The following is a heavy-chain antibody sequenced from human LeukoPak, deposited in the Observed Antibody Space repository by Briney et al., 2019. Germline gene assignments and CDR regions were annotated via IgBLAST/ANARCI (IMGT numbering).Heavy chain of an antibody. J-gene: IGHJ4*02. V-gene: IGHV3-7*01. CDR1: GFTFSSSW. CDR2: IKKDGCEK. CDR3: ARISTAVAGADY. D-gene: IGHD6-19*01. Sequence: PGGSVRLSRGAYGFTFSSSWMSWVRQAPGKGLEGVANIKKDGCEKHYVDSVKGRFTISRDNTKNSLYLQMDSLRAEDTAVYYCARISTAVAGADYWGKGTLVTVSS.